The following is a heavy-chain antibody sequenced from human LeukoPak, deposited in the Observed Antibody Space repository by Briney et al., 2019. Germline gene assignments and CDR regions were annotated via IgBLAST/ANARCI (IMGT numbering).Heavy chain of an antibody. J-gene: IGHJ6*02. CDR3: AKDRYYYGSGSYPPNYYYYGMDV. CDR1: GFTFDDYA. D-gene: IGHD3-10*01. V-gene: IGHV3-9*01. Sequence: PGGTLRLSCAASGFTFDDYAMHWVRQAPGKGLEWVSGISWNSGRIGYADSVKGRFTISRDNAKNSLYLQMNSLRAEDTALYYCAKDRYYYGSGSYPPNYYYYGMDVWGQGTTVTVSS. CDR2: ISWNSGRI.